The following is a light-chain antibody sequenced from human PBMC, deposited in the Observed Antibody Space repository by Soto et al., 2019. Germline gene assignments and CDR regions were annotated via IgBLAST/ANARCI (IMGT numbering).Light chain of an antibody. J-gene: IGLJ2*01. CDR3: SSYTSSSTVV. Sequence: QSALTQPASVSVSPGQSITISCTGTSIDVGGYNSVYWYQQHPGKAPKLMIYDVSNRPSGVSNRFSGSKSVNTASLTISGLQAEDEADYYCSSYTSSSTVVFGGGTKLTVL. CDR1: SIDVGGYNS. CDR2: DVS. V-gene: IGLV2-14*03.